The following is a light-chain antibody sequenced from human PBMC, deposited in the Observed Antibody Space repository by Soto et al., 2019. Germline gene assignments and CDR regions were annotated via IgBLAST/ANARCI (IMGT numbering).Light chain of an antibody. CDR3: QQKYRLPRT. CDR1: QIISTY. CDR2: GAS. V-gene: IGKV1-39*01. J-gene: IGKJ1*01. Sequence: RMTHSPSSLSASVGYRVTITCLASQIISTYLNWYQHKPGKAPKVLINGASRLHTGVPSRFSGSGSGTDFTLTISSLQPEDFATYFCQQKYRLPRTFGQGTKVDIK.